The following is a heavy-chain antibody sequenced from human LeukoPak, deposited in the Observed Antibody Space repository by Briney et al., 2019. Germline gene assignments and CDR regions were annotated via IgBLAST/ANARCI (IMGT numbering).Heavy chain of an antibody. CDR2: ISSSGTTI. CDR1: GFTFSSYE. Sequence: GGSLRLSCAASGFTFSSYEMNWVRQAPGKGLEWVSYISSSGTTIYYADSVKGRFTISRDNAKNSLYLQMNSLRAEDTAVYYCAIPPITGTASWGQGPLVTVSS. V-gene: IGHV3-48*03. CDR3: AIPPITGTAS. J-gene: IGHJ4*02. D-gene: IGHD1-20*01.